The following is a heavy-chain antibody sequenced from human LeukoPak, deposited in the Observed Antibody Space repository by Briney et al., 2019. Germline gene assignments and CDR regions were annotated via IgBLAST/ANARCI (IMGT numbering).Heavy chain of an antibody. J-gene: IGHJ6*02. D-gene: IGHD6-13*01. V-gene: IGHV3-30*04. CDR1: GFTFSSYA. Sequence: PGGSLRLSCAASGFTFSSYAMHWVRQSLGKGLEWVAVMSYDGFNKYYADSVKGRFTISRDNSKHTLYLLMNSLRAEDTAVYYCARLWAGQQTTRDYYYYYGMDIWGQGTTVTVSS. CDR2: MSYDGFNK. CDR3: ARLWAGQQTTRDYYYYYGMDI.